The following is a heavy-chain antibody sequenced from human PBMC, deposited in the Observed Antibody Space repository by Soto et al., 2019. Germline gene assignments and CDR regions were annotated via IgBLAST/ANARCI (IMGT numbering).Heavy chain of an antibody. CDR3: ARDHLETLRWASRYFEL. V-gene: IGHV4-4*02. J-gene: IGHJ2*01. D-gene: IGHD2-21*01. CDR2: IYHSGST. CDR1: GGSISSSNW. Sequence: QVQLQESGPGLVKPSGTLSLTCAVSGGSISSSNWWSWVRQPPGKGLEWLGEIYHSGSTNYNPSLKRLVTISVDKAKNQFSLKLSSVTAADTAVYYCARDHLETLRWASRYFELWGRGTLVTVSS.